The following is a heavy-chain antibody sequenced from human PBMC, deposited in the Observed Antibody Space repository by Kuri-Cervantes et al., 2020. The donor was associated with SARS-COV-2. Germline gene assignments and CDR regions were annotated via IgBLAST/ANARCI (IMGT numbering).Heavy chain of an antibody. J-gene: IGHJ5*02. CDR2: ISAYNGNT. Sequence: ASVKVSCKASGYTFTSYGISWVRQAPGQGLEWMGWISAYNGNTNYAQKLQGRVTMTTDTSTSTAYMELRSLRSEDTAVYYCATIVGATYWFDPWGQGTLVTVSS. CDR3: ATIVGATYWFDP. CDR1: GYTFTSYG. D-gene: IGHD1-26*01. V-gene: IGHV1-18*01.